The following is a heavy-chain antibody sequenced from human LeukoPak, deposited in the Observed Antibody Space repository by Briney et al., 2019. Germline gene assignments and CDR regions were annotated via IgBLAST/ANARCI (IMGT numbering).Heavy chain of an antibody. V-gene: IGHV3-7*01. CDR3: ARGCSGGSCYESKFDP. CDR2: IKQDGSEK. J-gene: IGHJ5*02. Sequence: GGSLRLSCAASGFTFSDHWMSWVRQAPGKGLEWVANIKQDGSEKHYVDSAKGRFTISRDNAKNSLYLQMNSLRAEDTAVYYCARGCSGGSCYESKFDPWGQGTLVTVSS. CDR1: GFTFSDHW. D-gene: IGHD2-15*01.